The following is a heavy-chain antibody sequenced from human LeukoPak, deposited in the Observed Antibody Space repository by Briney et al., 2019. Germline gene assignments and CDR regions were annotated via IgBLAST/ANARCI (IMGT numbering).Heavy chain of an antibody. V-gene: IGHV1-46*01. J-gene: IGHJ4*02. CDR3: ARDGGYCSSTSCYAFY. Sequence: ASVKVSCKASGYTFINYYIHWVRQAPGQGLEWMGIINPSGGSTTYAQKFQGRVTMTRDTSTSTVYMELGSLRSEDTAVYYCARDGGYCSSTSCYAFYWGQGTLVTVSS. CDR2: INPSGGST. CDR1: GYTFINYY. D-gene: IGHD2-2*01.